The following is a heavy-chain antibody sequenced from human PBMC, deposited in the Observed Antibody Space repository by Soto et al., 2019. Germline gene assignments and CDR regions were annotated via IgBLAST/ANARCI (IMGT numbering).Heavy chain of an antibody. D-gene: IGHD2-8*01. V-gene: IGHV1-24*01. CDR3: ATGVPDCTNGVCYPPDFDI. CDR1: GYTLTELS. J-gene: IGHJ3*02. CDR2: FDPEDGET. Sequence: ASVKVSCKVSGYTLTELSMHWVRQAPGKGLEWMGGFDPEDGETIYAQKFQGRVTMTEDTSTDTAYMELSSLRSEDTAVYYCATGVPDCTNGVCYPPDFDIWGQGTMVTVSS.